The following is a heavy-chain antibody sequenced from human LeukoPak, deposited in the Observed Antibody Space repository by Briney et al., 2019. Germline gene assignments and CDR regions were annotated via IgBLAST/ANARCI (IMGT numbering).Heavy chain of an antibody. J-gene: IGHJ4*02. CDR2: VSDSGGMT. V-gene: IGHV3-23*01. CDR3: ATRGRDREFDY. Sequence: GGSLRLPCVASGFTFRTYAMSWVRQAPGKGLEWISGVSDSGGMTNYADSVKGRFTISRDNSKNTLYLQMSSLRAEDTAIYYCATRGRDREFDYWGQGTLVTVSS. CDR1: GFTFRTYA. D-gene: IGHD1-26*01.